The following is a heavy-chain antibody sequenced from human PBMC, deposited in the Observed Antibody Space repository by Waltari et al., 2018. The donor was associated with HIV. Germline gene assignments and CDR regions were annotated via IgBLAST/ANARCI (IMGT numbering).Heavy chain of an antibody. V-gene: IGHV1-2*02. J-gene: IGHJ4*02. CDR2: INPNSGTT. CDR1: GYTLTGSY. CDR3: ARGYASTTLMIYYFDY. Sequence: VQLVQSGAEVKKPGASVKVSCKASGYTLTGSYLPWVRQAPGQGLQWMGWINPNSGTTNYAQNFQGRVTMTTDTSINTAYMELSRLRSDDTAMYYCARGYASTTLMIYYFDYWGQGTLVTVSS. D-gene: IGHD2-8*01.